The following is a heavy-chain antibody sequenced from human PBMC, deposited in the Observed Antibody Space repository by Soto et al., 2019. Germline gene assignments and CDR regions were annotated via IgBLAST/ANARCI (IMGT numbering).Heavy chain of an antibody. Sequence: PGGSLRLSCAASGFTVSSNYMSWVRQAPGKGLEWVSVIYSGGSTYYADSVKGRFTISRHNSKNTLYLQMNSLRAEDTAVYYCARVKTHYYDSSGYYPDYWGQGTLVTVSS. CDR3: ARVKTHYYDSSGYYPDY. CDR2: IYSGGST. J-gene: IGHJ4*02. D-gene: IGHD3-22*01. CDR1: GFTVSSNY. V-gene: IGHV3-53*04.